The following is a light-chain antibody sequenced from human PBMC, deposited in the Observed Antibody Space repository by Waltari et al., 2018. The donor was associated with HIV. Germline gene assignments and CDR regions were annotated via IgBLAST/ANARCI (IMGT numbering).Light chain of an antibody. V-gene: IGKV3D-15*01. CDR3: QQYKYWAET. CDR2: DDA. Sequence: EVVLTQAPSTLSVSLGEGASLSCRASQNITNTLGCDQQKAGQAPRPRNYDDAGSATAIPDRGGGRGSGTEVNVTISRLVFGDVAVYVCQQYKYWAETFGQGTKVEIK. CDR1: QNITNT. J-gene: IGKJ1*01.